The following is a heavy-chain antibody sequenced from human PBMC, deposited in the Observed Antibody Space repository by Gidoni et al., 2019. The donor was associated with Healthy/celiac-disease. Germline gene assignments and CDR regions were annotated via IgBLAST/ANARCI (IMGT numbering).Heavy chain of an antibody. D-gene: IGHD1-1*01. Sequence: QAQLQESGPGLVQPSGNPSPTCAVSGGSISSSNWWSWVRQPPGKGLEWIGEIYHRWSTNYNPPLKSRVTISVSKAKNQFSLKLSSVAAAGAAVYYCARNGVGGMDVWGQGTKVTVSS. CDR1: GGSISSSNW. CDR2: IYHRWST. CDR3: ARNGVGGMDV. V-gene: IGHV4-4*02. J-gene: IGHJ6*02.